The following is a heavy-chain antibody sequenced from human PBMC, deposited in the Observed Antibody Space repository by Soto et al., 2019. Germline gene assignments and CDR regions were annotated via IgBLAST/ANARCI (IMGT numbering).Heavy chain of an antibody. V-gene: IGHV4-4*02. CDR3: ARAMTTVTTLDY. J-gene: IGHJ4*02. D-gene: IGHD4-17*01. Sequence: PSETLSLTCAVSGASFSSGYWWSWVRQPPGKGLEWIGETHHSGRTNYNPSLKSRVTISVDRSKNQFSLKLSSVTAADTAVYYCARAMTTVTTLDYWGQGTLVTVSS. CDR1: GASFSSGYW. CDR2: THHSGRT.